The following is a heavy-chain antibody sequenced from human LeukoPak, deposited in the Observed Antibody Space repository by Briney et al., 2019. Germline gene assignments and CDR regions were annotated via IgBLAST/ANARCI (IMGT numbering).Heavy chain of an antibody. CDR1: GFSFSTYS. Sequence: GSLRLSCAASGFSFSTYSMNWVRQAPGKGLEWVSYIGGSGTTIYYADSVKGRFTISRDNAKKLLYLLMSSLRAEDTAVYYCARARDYGDYPPDYWGQGTLVTVSS. V-gene: IGHV3-48*01. CDR2: IGGSGTTI. CDR3: ARARDYGDYPPDY. J-gene: IGHJ4*02. D-gene: IGHD4-17*01.